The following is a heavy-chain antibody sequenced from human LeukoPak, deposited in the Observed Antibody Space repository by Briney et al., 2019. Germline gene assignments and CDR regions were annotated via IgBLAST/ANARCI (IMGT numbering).Heavy chain of an antibody. V-gene: IGHV3-30*18. CDR3: AKDTAMASYYYYYYMDV. CDR1: GFTFSSYS. Sequence: GGSLRLSCAASGFTFSSYSMHWVRQAPGKGLEGVAVISYDGSNKYYADSVKGRFTISRDNSKNTLYLQMNSLRAEDTAVYYCAKDTAMASYYYYYYMDVWGKGTTVTVSS. CDR2: ISYDGSNK. D-gene: IGHD5-18*01. J-gene: IGHJ6*03.